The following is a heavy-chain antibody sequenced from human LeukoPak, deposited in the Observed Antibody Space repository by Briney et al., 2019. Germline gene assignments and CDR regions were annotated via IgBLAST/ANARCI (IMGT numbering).Heavy chain of an antibody. Sequence: SETLSLTCTVSGGSVSSGSYYWSWIRQPPGKGLEWIGYIFYSGRTNYNPSLKSRVTISVDTSKNQFSLKLSSVTAADTAVYYCARERTNDGFDIWGQGTMVTVSS. CDR2: IFYSGRT. CDR3: ARERTNDGFDI. D-gene: IGHD1-7*01. CDR1: GGSVSSGSYY. V-gene: IGHV4-61*01. J-gene: IGHJ3*02.